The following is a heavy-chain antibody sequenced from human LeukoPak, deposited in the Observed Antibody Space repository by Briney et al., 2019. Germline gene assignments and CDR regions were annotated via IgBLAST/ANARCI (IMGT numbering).Heavy chain of an antibody. CDR1: GYTFTSYG. CDR2: ISAYNGNT. D-gene: IGHD3-16*01. J-gene: IGHJ5*02. V-gene: IGHV1-18*01. CDR3: AGDRLGICFDP. Sequence: ASVKVSCKASGYTFTSYGISWVRQAPGQGLEWMGWISAYNGNTNYAQKLQGRVTMNADTSTSTAYMELRSLRSDDTAVYYCAGDRLGICFDPWGQGTLVTVSS.